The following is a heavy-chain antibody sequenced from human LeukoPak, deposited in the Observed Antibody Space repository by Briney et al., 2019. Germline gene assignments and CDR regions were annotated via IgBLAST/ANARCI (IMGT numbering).Heavy chain of an antibody. CDR3: ARFPYYGYGDKGFDY. CDR1: GGSFSGYY. D-gene: IGHD3-3*01. J-gene: IGHJ4*02. Sequence: PSETLSLTCAVYGGSFSGYYWSWIRQPPGKGLEWIGEINHSGSTNYNPSLKSRVTISVDTSKNQFSLKLSSVTAADTAVYYCARFPYYGYGDKGFDYWGQGTLVTVSS. V-gene: IGHV4-34*01. CDR2: INHSGST.